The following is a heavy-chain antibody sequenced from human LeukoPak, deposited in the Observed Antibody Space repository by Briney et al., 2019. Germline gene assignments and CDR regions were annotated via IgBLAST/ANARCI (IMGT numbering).Heavy chain of an antibody. CDR3: ARDGAYCGGDCPSDY. V-gene: IGHV1-18*01. Sequence: ASVKVSCKASGYTFTSYGISWVRQAPGQELEWMGWISAYNGNTNYAQKLQGRVTMTTDTSTSTAYMELRSLRSDDTAVYYCARDGAYCGGDCPSDYWGQGTLVTVSS. CDR2: ISAYNGNT. D-gene: IGHD2-21*02. CDR1: GYTFTSYG. J-gene: IGHJ4*02.